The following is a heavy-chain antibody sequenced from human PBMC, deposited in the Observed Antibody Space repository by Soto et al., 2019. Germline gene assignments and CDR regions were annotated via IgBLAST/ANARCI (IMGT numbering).Heavy chain of an antibody. Sequence: PGGSLRLSCAASGSTFSSYSMNWVRQAPGKGLEWVSSISSSSSYIYYADSVKGRFTISRDNAKNSLYLQMNSLRAEDTAVYYCARDGAMRDYPYSSYYSGMDVWGQGTTLSVSS. CDR1: GSTFSSYS. V-gene: IGHV3-21*01. D-gene: IGHD2-2*01. CDR3: ARDGAMRDYPYSSYYSGMDV. J-gene: IGHJ6*02. CDR2: ISSSSSYI.